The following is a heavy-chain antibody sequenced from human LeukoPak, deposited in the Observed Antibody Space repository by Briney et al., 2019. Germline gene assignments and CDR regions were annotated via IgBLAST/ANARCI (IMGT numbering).Heavy chain of an antibody. CDR3: ARAFKSLGYCSGGSCYSDWFDP. J-gene: IGHJ5*02. CDR2: INHSGST. Sequence: SETLSLTCAVYGGSFSGYYWSWIRQPPGKGLEWIGEINHSGSTNYNPSLKSRVTISVDTSKNQFSLKLSSVTAADTAVYYCARAFKSLGYCSGGSCYSDWFDPWGQGTLVTVSS. V-gene: IGHV4-34*01. D-gene: IGHD2-15*01. CDR1: GGSFSGYY.